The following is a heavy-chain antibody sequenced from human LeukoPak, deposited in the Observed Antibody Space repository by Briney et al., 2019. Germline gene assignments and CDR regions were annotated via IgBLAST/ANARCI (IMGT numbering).Heavy chain of an antibody. J-gene: IGHJ5*02. CDR1: GYTFTSYA. D-gene: IGHD3-10*01. CDR2: INTNTGNP. Sequence: ASVKVSCKASGYTFTSYAMNRVRQAPGQGLEWMGWINTNTGNPTYAQGFTGRFVFSLDTSVSTAYLQICSLKAEDTAVYYCARGGFGEFPNWFDPWGQGTLVTVSS. V-gene: IGHV7-4-1*01. CDR3: ARGGFGEFPNWFDP.